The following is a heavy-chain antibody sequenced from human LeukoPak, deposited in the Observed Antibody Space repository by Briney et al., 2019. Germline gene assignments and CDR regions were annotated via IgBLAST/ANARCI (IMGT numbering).Heavy chain of an antibody. CDR2: IYHSGST. CDR1: GYSISSGYY. Sequence: SETLSLTCAVSGYSISSGYYWGWVRQPPGKGLEWIGSIYHSGSTYYNPSLKSRVTISVDMSKNQFSLKLSSVTAADTAVYYCARETTYGSGSFDNDAFDIWGQGTMVTVSS. D-gene: IGHD3-10*01. J-gene: IGHJ3*02. CDR3: ARETTYGSGSFDNDAFDI. V-gene: IGHV4-38-2*02.